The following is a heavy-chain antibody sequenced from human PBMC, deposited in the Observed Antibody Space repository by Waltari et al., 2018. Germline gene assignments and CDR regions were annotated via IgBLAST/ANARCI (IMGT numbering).Heavy chain of an antibody. CDR1: GYSISSGYY. CDR2: IYHSGST. CDR3: ARDWMATIGNWFDP. Sequence: QVQLQESGPGLVKPSETLSLTCAVSGYSISSGYYWGWIRQSPGKGLEWIGSIYHSGSTYYNPSLKSRVTISVDTSKNQFSLKLSSVTAADTAVYYCARDWMATIGNWFDPWGQGTLVTVSS. V-gene: IGHV4-38-2*02. J-gene: IGHJ5*02. D-gene: IGHD5-12*01.